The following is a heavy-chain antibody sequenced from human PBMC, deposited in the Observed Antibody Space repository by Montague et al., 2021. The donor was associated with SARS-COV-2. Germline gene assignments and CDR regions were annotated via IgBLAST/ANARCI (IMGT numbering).Heavy chain of an antibody. CDR2: IYSGGSST. CDR1: GFTFSSYA. Sequence: SLRLSCAASGFTFSSYAMSWVRQAPGKGLEWVSVIYSGGSSTYYADSVKGRFTISRDNSKNTPYLQMNSLRAEDTAVYYCAKGARIFVWEPTQYNWFDPWGQGTLVTVSS. J-gene: IGHJ5*02. CDR3: AKGARIFVWEPTQYNWFDP. D-gene: IGHD1-26*01. V-gene: IGHV3-23*03.